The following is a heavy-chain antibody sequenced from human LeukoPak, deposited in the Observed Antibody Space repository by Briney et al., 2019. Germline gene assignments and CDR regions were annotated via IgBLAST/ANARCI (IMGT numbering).Heavy chain of an antibody. Sequence: GGSLRLSCAASGCTFSSYEMNWVRQAPGKGLEWVSYISSSGSTIYYADSVKGRFTISRDNAKNSLYLQMNSLRAEDTAVYYCARDRRHYYDSSGYYYEDYWGQGTLVTVSS. CDR3: ARDRRHYYDSSGYYYEDY. J-gene: IGHJ4*02. V-gene: IGHV3-48*03. D-gene: IGHD3-22*01. CDR2: ISSSGSTI. CDR1: GCTFSSYE.